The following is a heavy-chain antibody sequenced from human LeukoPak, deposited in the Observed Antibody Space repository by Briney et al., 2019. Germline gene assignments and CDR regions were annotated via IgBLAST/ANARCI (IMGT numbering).Heavy chain of an antibody. Sequence: SETLSLTCSLSGDALSTYYWNWVRQTPGKGLEWIGHVTYETTAYNPSLKSRVTISLDTSKNEFSLQLRSVTAADTAVYFCARDQRHSYGKYFDPWSQG. V-gene: IGHV4-4*08. CDR3: ARDQRHSYGKYFDP. CDR2: VTYETT. J-gene: IGHJ4*02. D-gene: IGHD5-18*01. CDR1: GDALSTYY.